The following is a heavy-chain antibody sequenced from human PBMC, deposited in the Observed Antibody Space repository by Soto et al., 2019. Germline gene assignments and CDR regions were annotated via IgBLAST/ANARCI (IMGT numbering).Heavy chain of an antibody. CDR3: ARESEDLTSNFDY. Sequence: VQLLESGGDLVQPGGSLRLSCVTSRFTFNTFAMSWVRQAPGEGLEWVSSISSTTNYIYYGDSMKGRFTISRDNAKNSLYLEMNSLRAEDTAVYYCARESEDLTSNFDYWGQGTLVTVSS. J-gene: IGHJ4*02. CDR1: RFTFNTFA. V-gene: IGHV3-21*06. CDR2: ISSTTNYI.